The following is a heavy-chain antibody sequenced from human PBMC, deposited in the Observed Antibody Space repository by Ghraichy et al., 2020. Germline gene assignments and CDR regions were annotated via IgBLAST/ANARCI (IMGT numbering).Heavy chain of an antibody. CDR1: GFSFSDYN. V-gene: IGHV3-48*04. Sequence: GGSLRLSCTASGFSFSDYNMNWVRQNPGKGLEWVSYIISSGDSSHYADSVKGRFTISRDNANGSLYLHMRSLRADDSAVYYCARDEAGANGQYFYYALDLWGQGTTVTVSS. D-gene: IGHD6-19*01. CDR2: IISSGDSS. J-gene: IGHJ6*02. CDR3: ARDEAGANGQYFYYALDL.